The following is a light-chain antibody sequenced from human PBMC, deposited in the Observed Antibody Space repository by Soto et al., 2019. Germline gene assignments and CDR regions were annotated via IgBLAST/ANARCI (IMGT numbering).Light chain of an antibody. CDR3: QSYDSSLSGVV. V-gene: IGLV1-40*01. Sequence: QSVLTQPLSVSGAPGQRGTISCTGSSSNIGAGYDVHWYQQLPGTAPKLLIYGNSNRPSGVPDRFSGSKSGTSASLAITGLQAEDEADYYCQSYDSSLSGVVFGGGTKLTVL. J-gene: IGLJ2*01. CDR2: GNS. CDR1: SSNIGAGYD.